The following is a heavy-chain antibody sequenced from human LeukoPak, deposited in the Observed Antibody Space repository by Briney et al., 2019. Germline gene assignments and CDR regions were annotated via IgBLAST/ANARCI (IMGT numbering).Heavy chain of an antibody. CDR1: GYSFTSYG. D-gene: IGHD6-19*01. Sequence: GESLKISCKGSGYSFTSYGISWVRQAPGQGLEWMGWISAYNGNTNYAQKLQGRVTMTTDTSTSTAYMELRSLRSDDTAVYYCARGKIAVAGRGVGDYWGQGTLVTVSS. CDR2: ISAYNGNT. V-gene: IGHV1-18*01. CDR3: ARGKIAVAGRGVGDY. J-gene: IGHJ4*02.